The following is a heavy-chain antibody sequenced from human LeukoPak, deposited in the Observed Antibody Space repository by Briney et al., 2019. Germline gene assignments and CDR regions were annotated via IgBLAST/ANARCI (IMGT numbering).Heavy chain of an antibody. J-gene: IGHJ4*02. CDR1: GFTLSSYA. CDR2: ISVSGNT. CDR3: ARTIEMATISYFDY. V-gene: IGHV3-23*01. Sequence: GGSLRLSCAASGFTLSSYAMSWVRQGPGKGLEWVSAISVSGNTYHADSVKGRFTISRDSSKNTLYLQMNSLRAGDTAVYYCARTIEMATISYFDYWGQGTLVTVSS. D-gene: IGHD5-24*01.